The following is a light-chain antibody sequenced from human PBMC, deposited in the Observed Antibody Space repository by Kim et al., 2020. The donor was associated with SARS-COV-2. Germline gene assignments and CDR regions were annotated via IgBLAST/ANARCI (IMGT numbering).Light chain of an antibody. Sequence: GASVTLTGTLSSGYSNYKVDWYQQRPGKGPRFVMRVGTGGIVGSKGDGIPDRFSVLGSGLNRYLTIKNIQEEDESDYHCGADHGGVFGGGTQLTVL. CDR2: VGTGGIVG. J-gene: IGLJ3*02. V-gene: IGLV9-49*01. CDR1: SGYSNYK. CDR3: GADHGGV.